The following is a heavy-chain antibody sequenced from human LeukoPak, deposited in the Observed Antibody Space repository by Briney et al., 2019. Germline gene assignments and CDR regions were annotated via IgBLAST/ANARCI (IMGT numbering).Heavy chain of an antibody. J-gene: IGHJ4*02. CDR1: GGSITSYY. Sequence: NPSETLSLTCTVSGGSITSYYWTYIRQPAGKGLEWIGRIHTSGSTNYNPSLKSRVTISVDTSKNQFSLNLSSVTAADTAMYYCAREFSGTSIAARVFDSWGQGTLVTVSS. CDR3: AREFSGTSIAARVFDS. V-gene: IGHV4-4*07. D-gene: IGHD6-6*01. CDR2: IHTSGST.